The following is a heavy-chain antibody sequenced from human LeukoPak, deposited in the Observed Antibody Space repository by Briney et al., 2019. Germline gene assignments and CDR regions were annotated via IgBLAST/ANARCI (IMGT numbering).Heavy chain of an antibody. Sequence: SETLSLTCTVSGYSITSGYYWGWIRQPPGKGLEWIGTIYHSGTTYYNPSLKSRVTMSVDTSRNQFSLKLSSVTAADTAVYYCARLNLPAIKGAFDYWGQGTLVTVSS. J-gene: IGHJ4*02. V-gene: IGHV4-38-2*02. CDR2: IYHSGTT. D-gene: IGHD2-2*01. CDR3: ARLNLPAIKGAFDY. CDR1: GYSITSGYY.